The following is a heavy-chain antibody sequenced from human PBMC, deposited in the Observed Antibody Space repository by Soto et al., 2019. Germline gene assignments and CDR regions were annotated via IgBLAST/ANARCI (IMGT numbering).Heavy chain of an antibody. Sequence: KLSETLSLTCTVSGVSISSGDYYWSWIRQPPGKGLEWIGSIYYSGSTYYNPSLKSRVTISVDTSKNQFSLKLSSVTAADTAVYYCARHHRMTTVVSWFDPWGQGTLVTVSS. D-gene: IGHD4-17*01. J-gene: IGHJ5*02. CDR3: ARHHRMTTVVSWFDP. CDR2: IYYSGST. CDR1: GVSISSGDYY. V-gene: IGHV4-39*01.